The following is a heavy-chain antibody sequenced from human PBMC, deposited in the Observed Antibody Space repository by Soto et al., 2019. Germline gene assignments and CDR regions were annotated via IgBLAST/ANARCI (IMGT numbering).Heavy chain of an antibody. J-gene: IGHJ3*02. CDR2: ISAYNGNT. CDR3: ARRMYQLLLFETPTDAFDI. V-gene: IGHV1-18*01. Sequence: ASVKVSCKASGYTFTSYGISWVRQAPGQGLEWMGWISAYNGNTNYAQKLQGRVTMTTDTSTSTAYMELRSLRSDDTAVYYCARRMYQLLLFETPTDAFDIWGQGTMVTVSS. CDR1: GYTFTSYG. D-gene: IGHD2-2*01.